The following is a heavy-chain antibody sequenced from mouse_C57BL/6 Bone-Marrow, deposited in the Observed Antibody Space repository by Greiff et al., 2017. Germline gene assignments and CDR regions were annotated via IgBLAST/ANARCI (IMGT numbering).Heavy chain of an antibody. D-gene: IGHD3-2*02. CDR1: GYSFTGYY. CDR2: INPSTGGT. V-gene: IGHV1-43*01. J-gene: IGHJ4*01. Sequence: VQLQQSGPELVKPGASVQISCKASGYSFTGYYMHWVKQSSDKSLEWIGAINPSTGGTSSTQKLKGKATLTVAKSSSTADMQLKSLTSEDSAVYYCARPQAVAMDYWVQGTSVTVSS. CDR3: ARPQAVAMDY.